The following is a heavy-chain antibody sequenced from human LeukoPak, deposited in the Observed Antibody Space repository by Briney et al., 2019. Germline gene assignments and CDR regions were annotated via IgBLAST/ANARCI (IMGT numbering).Heavy chain of an antibody. CDR2: ISGSGGST. CDR1: GFTFTNYA. CDR3: AKGQELDDGVFDS. J-gene: IGHJ4*02. Sequence: PGGSLRLSCEASGFTFTNYAMSWVRQIPGKGLEWVSGISGSGGSTYHADSVKGRFTISRDNSKNTLYLQMKSLRAEDTAIYYCAKGQELDDGVFDSWGQGTLVTVSS. V-gene: IGHV3-23*01. D-gene: IGHD1-1*01.